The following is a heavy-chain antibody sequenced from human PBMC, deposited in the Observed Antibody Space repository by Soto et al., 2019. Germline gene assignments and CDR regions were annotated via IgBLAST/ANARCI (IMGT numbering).Heavy chain of an antibody. J-gene: IGHJ4*02. CDR1: GYTFTSYD. CDR2: MNPNSGNT. V-gene: IGHV1-8*01. D-gene: IGHD2-15*01. CDR3: ARAPFSPYCTCGSCYSTYPDDY. Sequence: GASVKVSCKTSGYTFTSYDISWVRQATGQGLEWMGWMNPNSGNTGYAQKFQGRVTMTRNTSISTAYMELSSLRSEDTAVYYCARAPFSPYCTCGSCYSTYPDDYWGQGTLVTVSS.